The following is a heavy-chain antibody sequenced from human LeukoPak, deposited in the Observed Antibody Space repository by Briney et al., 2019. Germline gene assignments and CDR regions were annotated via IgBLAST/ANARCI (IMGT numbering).Heavy chain of an antibody. D-gene: IGHD2-21*02. Sequence: PSETLSLTCTVSGGSISSSSYYWGWIRQPPGKGLEWIGSIYYSGSTYYNPSLKSRVTISVDTSKNQFSLKLSSVTAADTAVYYCARSIGCAGDCNFPYWYFDLWGRGTLVTVSS. CDR3: ARSIGCAGDCNFPYWYFDL. V-gene: IGHV4-39*01. J-gene: IGHJ2*01. CDR2: IYYSGST. CDR1: GGSISSSSYY.